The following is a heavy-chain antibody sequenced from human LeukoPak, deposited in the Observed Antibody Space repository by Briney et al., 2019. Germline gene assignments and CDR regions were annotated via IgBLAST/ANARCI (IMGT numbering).Heavy chain of an antibody. D-gene: IGHD3-16*01. Sequence: ASVKVSCKASGYTFTSYGISWVPQAPGQGLEWMGWISAYNGNTNYAQKLQGRVTMTRDTSTSTVYMELSSLRSEDTAVYYCARDGATNYYYMDVWGKGTTVTVSS. CDR2: ISAYNGNT. J-gene: IGHJ6*03. CDR3: ARDGATNYYYMDV. CDR1: GYTFTSYG. V-gene: IGHV1-18*01.